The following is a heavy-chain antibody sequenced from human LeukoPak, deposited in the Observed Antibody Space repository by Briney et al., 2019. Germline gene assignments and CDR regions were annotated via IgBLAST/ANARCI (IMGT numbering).Heavy chain of an antibody. V-gene: IGHV3-53*01. J-gene: IGHJ2*01. CDR2: IYSGGST. Sequence: GGSLRLSCAASGFTVSSNYMGWVRQAPGKGLEWVSVIYSGGSTYYADSVKGRFTISRDNSKNTLYLQMNSLRAEDTAVYYCAREKLWTYYWYFDLWGHGTLVTVSS. CDR3: AREKLWTYYWYFDL. CDR1: GFTVSSNY. D-gene: IGHD5-18*01.